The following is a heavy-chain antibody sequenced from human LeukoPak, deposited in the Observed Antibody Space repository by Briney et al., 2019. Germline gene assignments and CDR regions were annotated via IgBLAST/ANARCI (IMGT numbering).Heavy chain of an antibody. Sequence: GASVKVSCKASGGTFISYAISWVRQAPGQGREWRGGIIPIFGTANYGQKFQGRVTITAHESTSTAYMELSSLRSEDTAVYYCARDTTSIAYCGGDCYSDAFDIWGQGTMVTVSS. CDR3: ARDTTSIAYCGGDCYSDAFDI. J-gene: IGHJ3*02. CDR2: IIPIFGTA. CDR1: GGTFISYA. D-gene: IGHD2-21*01. V-gene: IGHV1-69*13.